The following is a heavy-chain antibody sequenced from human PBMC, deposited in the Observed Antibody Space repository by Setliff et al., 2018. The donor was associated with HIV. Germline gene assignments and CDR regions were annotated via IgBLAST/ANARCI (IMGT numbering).Heavy chain of an antibody. CDR2: VHRSGTT. CDR1: GDSISSYY. V-gene: IGHV4-4*08. J-gene: IGHJ4*02. CDR3: ARESYGGPVDY. Sequence: PSETLSLTCTVSGDSISSYYWNWIRQPPGGGLEWIAYVHRSGTTNYNPSLKSRLTISLDTSKNQFSLEVSSVTAADTAVYYCARESYGGPVDYWGQGTLVTVSS. D-gene: IGHD4-17*01.